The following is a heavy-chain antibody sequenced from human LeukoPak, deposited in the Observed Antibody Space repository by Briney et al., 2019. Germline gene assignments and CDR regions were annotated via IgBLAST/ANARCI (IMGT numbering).Heavy chain of an antibody. CDR3: ARGSGWDFDY. J-gene: IGHJ4*02. D-gene: IGHD6-19*01. CDR1: GFTVSRYY. CDR2: IYSGGNT. V-gene: IGHV3-66*01. Sequence: GGSLRLSCAASGFTVSRYYMYWVRQAPGKGLEWVSFIYSGGNTYYADSVKGKFTISRDNSKNTLYLQMNSLRAEDTAVYYCARGSGWDFDYWGQGTLVTVSS.